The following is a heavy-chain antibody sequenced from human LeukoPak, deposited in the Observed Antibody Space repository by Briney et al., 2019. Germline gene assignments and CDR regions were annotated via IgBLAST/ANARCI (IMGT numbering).Heavy chain of an antibody. V-gene: IGHV4-59*08. CDR2: IYYSGST. D-gene: IGHD5-18*01. CDR1: GGSISSYY. Sequence: SETLSLTCTVSGGSISSYYWSWLRQPPGKGLEWFGYIYYSGSTNYNPSLKSRVTISLDTSKNQFSLKLSSVTAADTAVYYCARHPWGYSYSCYYYYGMDVWGQGTTVTVSS. CDR3: ARHPWGYSYSCYYYYGMDV. J-gene: IGHJ6*02.